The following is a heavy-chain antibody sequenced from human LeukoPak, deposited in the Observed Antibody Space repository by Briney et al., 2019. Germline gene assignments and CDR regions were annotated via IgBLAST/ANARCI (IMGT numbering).Heavy chain of an antibody. V-gene: IGHV1-46*01. Sequence: GASVKVSCKASGYTFSSYHIHWVRQAPGQGLEWMGRINPSFNPGVDVTSYAQKFQGRITMTRDISTNTVYMELSSLTSEDTAVYYCARGFGGYSYAQWYFDYWGQGTLVTVSS. J-gene: IGHJ4*02. CDR3: ARGFGGYSYAQWYFDY. CDR1: GYTFSSYH. CDR2: INPSFNPGVDVT. D-gene: IGHD5-18*01.